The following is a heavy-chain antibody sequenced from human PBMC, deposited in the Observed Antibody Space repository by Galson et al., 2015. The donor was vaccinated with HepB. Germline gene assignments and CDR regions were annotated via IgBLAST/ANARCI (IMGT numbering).Heavy chain of an antibody. CDR1: GLTFRTNG. D-gene: IGHD2-15*01. CDR2: IWYDGNNK. V-gene: IGHV3-33*01. Sequence: SLRLSCAASGLTFRTNGMHWVRQAPGKGLEWVAVIWYDGNNKYYADSVKGRFTISRDNSRNTLYLQMNSLRAEDTAVYYCAREFSIVAASFDYWGQGTLVTVSS. CDR3: AREFSIVAASFDY. J-gene: IGHJ4*02.